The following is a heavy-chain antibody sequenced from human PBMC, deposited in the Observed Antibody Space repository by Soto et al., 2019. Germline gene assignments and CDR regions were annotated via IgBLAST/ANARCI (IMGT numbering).Heavy chain of an antibody. V-gene: IGHV1-46*01. CDR1: GYTFTDYR. CDR3: ARERGA. J-gene: IGHJ4*02. Sequence: QVQLVQSGAEAKEPGASVKVSCKASGYTFTDYRMHWVRQAPGQGLEWMGKINPSGGSTSYAQKFQGRVTMTRDTSTSTVCMELSRLRSEDTAVYYCARERGAWGQGTLVTVSS. D-gene: IGHD1-26*01. CDR2: INPSGGST.